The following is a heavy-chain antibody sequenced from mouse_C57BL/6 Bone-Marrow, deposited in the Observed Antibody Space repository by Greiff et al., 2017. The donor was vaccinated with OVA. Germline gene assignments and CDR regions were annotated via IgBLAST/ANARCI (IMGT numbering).Heavy chain of an antibody. D-gene: IGHD3-3*01. CDR1: GFTFSDYG. Sequence: EVMLVESGGGLVKPGGSLKLSCAASGFTFSDYGMHWVRQAPEQGLEWVAYISSGSSTIYYADTVKGRFTLSRDNAKNTLFLQMTSLRSEDTAMYYCARQGRGNCDYWGQGTTLTVSS. CDR3: ARQGRGNCDY. J-gene: IGHJ2*01. V-gene: IGHV5-17*01. CDR2: ISSGSSTI.